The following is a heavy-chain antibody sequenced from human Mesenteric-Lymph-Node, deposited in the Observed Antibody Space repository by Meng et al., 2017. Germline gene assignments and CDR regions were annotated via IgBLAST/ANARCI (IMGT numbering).Heavy chain of an antibody. CDR1: GYTFTSYA. CDR2: INAGNGNT. J-gene: IGHJ4*02. CDR3: ARDESAPLLWFGELPY. D-gene: IGHD3-10*01. Sequence: ASVKVSCKASGYTFTSYAMHWVRQAPGQRLEWMGWINAGNGNTKYSQKFQGRVTITRDTSASTAYMELSSLRSEDTAVYYCARDESAPLLWFGELPYWGQGTLVTVSS. V-gene: IGHV1-3*01.